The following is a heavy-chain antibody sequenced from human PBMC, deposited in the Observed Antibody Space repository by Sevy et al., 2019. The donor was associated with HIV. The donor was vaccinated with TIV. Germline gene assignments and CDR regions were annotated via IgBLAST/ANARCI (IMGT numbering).Heavy chain of an antibody. V-gene: IGHV3-74*01. D-gene: IGHD1-26*01. J-gene: IGHJ4*02. Sequence: GGSLRLSCAASGFTFSSYWMHWVRQAPGKGLVWVSRINSDGSSTSYADSVKGRFTNSRDNAKNTLYLQMNSLRAEDTAVYYCARAPRVGAIGYWGQGTLVTVSS. CDR2: INSDGSST. CDR3: ARAPRVGAIGY. CDR1: GFTFSSYW.